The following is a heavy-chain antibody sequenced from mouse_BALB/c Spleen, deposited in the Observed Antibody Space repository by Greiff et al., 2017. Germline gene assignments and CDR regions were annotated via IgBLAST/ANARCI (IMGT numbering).Heavy chain of an antibody. CDR1: GYTFTSYW. CDR3: TRWYSYGSSGGFAY. J-gene: IGHJ3*01. Sequence: EVQLQQSGTVLARPGASVKMSCKASGYTFTSYWMHWVKQRPGQGLEWIGAIYPGNSDTSYNQKFKGKAKLTAVTSTSTAYMELSSLTNEDSAVYYGTRWYSYGSSGGFAYWGQGTLVTVSA. D-gene: IGHD1-1*01. V-gene: IGHV1-5*01. CDR2: IYPGNSDT.